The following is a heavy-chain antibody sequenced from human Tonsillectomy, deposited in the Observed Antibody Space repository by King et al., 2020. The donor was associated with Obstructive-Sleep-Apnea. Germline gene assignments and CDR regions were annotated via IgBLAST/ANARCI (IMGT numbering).Heavy chain of an antibody. CDR1: GYSFTSYW. CDR3: ARAFGVSGEPGGDTGKKPFDY. D-gene: IGHD3-16*01. CDR2: IYPGDSDT. J-gene: IGHJ4*02. Sequence: VQLVESGAEVKKPGESLKISCKGSGYSFTSYWIGWVRQMPGKGLEWMGIIYPGDSDTRYSPSFQGQVTISADKSISTAYLQWSSLKASDTAMYYCARAFGVSGEPGGDTGKKPFDYWGQGTLVTVSS. V-gene: IGHV5-51*01.